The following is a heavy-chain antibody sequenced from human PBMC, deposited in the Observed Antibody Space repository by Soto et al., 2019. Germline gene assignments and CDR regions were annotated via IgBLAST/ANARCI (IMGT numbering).Heavy chain of an antibody. V-gene: IGHV3-15*07. CDR1: GFTFSNAW. CDR3: TTVGLFDFWSGPYYYYGTDV. Sequence: PGGSLRLSCAASGFTFSNAWMNLVRQAPGKGLDWVGRIKSKTDGGTTDYAAPVKGRFTISRDDSKNTLYLQMNSLKTEDTAVYYCTTVGLFDFWSGPYYYYGTDVWGQGTTVTVSS. D-gene: IGHD3-3*01. CDR2: IKSKTDGGTT. J-gene: IGHJ6*02.